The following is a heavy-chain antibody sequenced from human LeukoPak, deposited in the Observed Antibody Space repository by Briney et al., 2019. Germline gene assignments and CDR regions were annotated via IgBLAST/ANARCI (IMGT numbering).Heavy chain of an antibody. CDR1: GYTLTELS. V-gene: IGHV1-24*01. J-gene: IGHJ4*02. Sequence: ASVKVSCKVSGYTLTELSMHWVRQAPGKGLEWMGGFDPEDGETIYAQKFQGRVTMTEDTSTSTAYMELRSLRSDDTAVYYCARRGLTGYYYYFDYWGQGTLVTVSS. CDR2: FDPEDGET. D-gene: IGHD3-9*01. CDR3: ARRGLTGYYYYFDY.